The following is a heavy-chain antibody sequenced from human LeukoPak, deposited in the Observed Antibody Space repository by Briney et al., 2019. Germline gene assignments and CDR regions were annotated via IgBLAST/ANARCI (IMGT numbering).Heavy chain of an antibody. CDR2: INPNSGGT. Sequence: ASVTVSCKASVYTFTGYYMHWVRQAPGQGLEWMGWINPNSGGTNYAQKFQGRVTMTRDTSISTAYMELSRLRSDDTAVYYCARDWRSVTIFADYYYYYMDVWGKGTTVTVSS. D-gene: IGHD3-3*01. CDR3: ARDWRSVTIFADYYYYYMDV. CDR1: VYTFTGYY. J-gene: IGHJ6*03. V-gene: IGHV1-2*02.